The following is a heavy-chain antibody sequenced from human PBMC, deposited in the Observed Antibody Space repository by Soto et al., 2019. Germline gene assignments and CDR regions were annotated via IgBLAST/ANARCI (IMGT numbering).Heavy chain of an antibody. CDR1: GFALSDHY. CDR2: IRDKAQSYST. Sequence: EVQLVESGGDLVQPGGSLRLSCVASGFALSDHYMDRVRLAPGKGLEWLGLIRDKAQSYSTDYAESVRGRFTISRDDSENSLYLQMNSLTTEDTAIYYCADLTWGAYYLPWGQGTLVTVSS. J-gene: IGHJ4*02. CDR3: ADLTWGAYYLP. D-gene: IGHD3-22*01. V-gene: IGHV3-72*01.